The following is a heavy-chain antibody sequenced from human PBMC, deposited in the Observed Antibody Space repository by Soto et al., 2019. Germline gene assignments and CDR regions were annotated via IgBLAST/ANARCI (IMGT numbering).Heavy chain of an antibody. Sequence: ASVKVSCKASGYTFTSYGISWVRQAPGQGLEWMGWISAYNGNTNYAQKLQGRVTMTTDTSTSTAYMELRSLRSDDTAVYYCARGGLRYDFWSGYYIVYGMDVWGQGPTVTVYS. CDR1: GYTFTSYG. V-gene: IGHV1-18*04. D-gene: IGHD3-3*01. J-gene: IGHJ6*02. CDR2: ISAYNGNT. CDR3: ARGGLRYDFWSGYYIVYGMDV.